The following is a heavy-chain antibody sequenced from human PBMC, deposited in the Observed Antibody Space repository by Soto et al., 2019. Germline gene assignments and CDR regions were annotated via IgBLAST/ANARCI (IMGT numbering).Heavy chain of an antibody. J-gene: IGHJ5*02. Sequence: SETLSLTCTVSGGSISSGGYYWSWIRQHPGKGLEWIGYIYYSGSTYYNPSLKSRVTISVDTSKNQFSLKLSSVTAADTAVYYCARDWVKVGATYNWFDPWGQGTLVTVSS. CDR2: IYYSGST. CDR3: ARDWVKVGATYNWFDP. V-gene: IGHV4-31*03. CDR1: GGSISSGGYY. D-gene: IGHD1-26*01.